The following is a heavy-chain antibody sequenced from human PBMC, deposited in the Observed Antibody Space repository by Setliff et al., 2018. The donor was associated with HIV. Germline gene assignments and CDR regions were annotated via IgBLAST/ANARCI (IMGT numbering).Heavy chain of an antibody. CDR2: IYHSGRS. CDR3: ARSDLDNGSGYFDYYSYYMDV. V-gene: IGHV4-4*02. CDR1: GASISGTNW. D-gene: IGHD3-22*01. J-gene: IGHJ6*03. Sequence: SETLSLTCNVSGASISGTNWWTWLRQPPGKGLEWLAEIYHSGRSNYNPSLESRATISLDKSKNQFTLHLASVTAADTAIYYCARSDLDNGSGYFDYYSYYMDVWGRGTTVTVSS.